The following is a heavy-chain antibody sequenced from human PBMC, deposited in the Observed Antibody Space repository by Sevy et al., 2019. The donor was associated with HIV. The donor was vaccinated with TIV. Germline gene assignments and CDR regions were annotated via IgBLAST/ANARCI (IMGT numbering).Heavy chain of an antibody. Sequence: GGSLRLSCAASGFTFRSYAMNWVRQAPGKGLEWVLSVSGTGATTYYADSVRGRFTISRNNSKNTLYLQMSRLRGEGTDVTYWAKCTGVALPAGIQPWPDALDLWGQGTMVTVSS. J-gene: IGHJ3*01. V-gene: IGHV3-23*01. CDR1: GFTFRSYA. D-gene: IGHD2-8*02. CDR3: AKCTGVALPAGIQPWPDALDL. CDR2: VSGTGATT.